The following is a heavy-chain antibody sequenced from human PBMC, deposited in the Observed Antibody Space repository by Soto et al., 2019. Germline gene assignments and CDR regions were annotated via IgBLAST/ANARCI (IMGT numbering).Heavy chain of an antibody. CDR3: ARAQLVGLDPLDY. V-gene: IGHV3-33*01. CDR1: GFTFSSYG. CDR2: IWYDGSNK. D-gene: IGHD6-6*01. Sequence: GGSLRLSCAASGFTFSSYGMHWVRQAPGKGLEWVAVIWYDGSNKYYADSVKGRFTISRDNSKNTLYLQMNSLRAEDTAVYYCARAQLVGLDPLDYWGQGTLVTVSS. J-gene: IGHJ4*02.